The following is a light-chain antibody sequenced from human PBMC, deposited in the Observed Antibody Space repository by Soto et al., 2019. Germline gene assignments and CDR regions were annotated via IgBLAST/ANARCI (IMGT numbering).Light chain of an antibody. CDR3: QQRSNWLWT. CDR2: DAF. V-gene: IGKV3-11*01. Sequence: EIVLTQSPATLSLSPGERATLSCRASQSVSSYLAWYQQKPGQAPRLLIFDAFYRATGIPARFSGSGSGTDFTLTISSLEPEDFAVYYCQQRSNWLWTFGQGTKVEIK. CDR1: QSVSSY. J-gene: IGKJ1*01.